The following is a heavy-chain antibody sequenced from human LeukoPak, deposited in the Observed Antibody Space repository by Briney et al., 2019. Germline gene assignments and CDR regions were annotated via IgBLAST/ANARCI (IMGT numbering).Heavy chain of an antibody. CDR3: ASPMGSSSWPYGDY. Sequence: GGSLRLSCAASGFTFSSYAMHWVRQAPGKGLERVAVISYDGSNKYYADSVKGRFTISRDNSKNTLYLQMNSLRAEGTAVYYCASPMGSSSWPYGDYWGQGTLVTVSS. J-gene: IGHJ4*02. CDR1: GFTFSSYA. CDR2: ISYDGSNK. D-gene: IGHD6-13*01. V-gene: IGHV3-30-3*01.